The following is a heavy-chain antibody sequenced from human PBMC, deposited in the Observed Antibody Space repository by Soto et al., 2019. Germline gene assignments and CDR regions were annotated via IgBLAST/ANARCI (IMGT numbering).Heavy chain of an antibody. CDR2: IPSSTSYI. V-gene: IGHV3-21*01. CDR1: GFTFSTYN. CDR3: ARDFGGILRFGES. Sequence: DVQLVESGGGLVKPGGSLRLSCAASGFTFSTYNMNWVRQAQGKGLEWVSSIPSSTSYIFYADSVKCRFTIARDNSKNSLYLQMNSLRAEDTAVYYCARDFGGILRFGESWGQGSLGTVSS. J-gene: IGHJ5*02. D-gene: IGHD3-10*01.